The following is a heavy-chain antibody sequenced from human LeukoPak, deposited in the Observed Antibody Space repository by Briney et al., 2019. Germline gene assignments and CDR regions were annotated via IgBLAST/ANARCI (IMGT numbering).Heavy chain of an antibody. Sequence: GGSLRLSCAAPGFTFSSYAMSWVRQAPGKGLEWVSAISGSGGSTYYADSVKGRFTISRDNSKNTLYLQMNSLRAEDTAVYYCAKSGWFGEYPEYFQHWGQGTLVTVSS. CDR2: ISGSGGST. V-gene: IGHV3-23*01. J-gene: IGHJ1*01. CDR3: AKSGWFGEYPEYFQH. CDR1: GFTFSSYA. D-gene: IGHD3-10*01.